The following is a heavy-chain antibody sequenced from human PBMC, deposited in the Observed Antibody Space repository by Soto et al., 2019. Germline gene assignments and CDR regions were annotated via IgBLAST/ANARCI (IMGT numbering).Heavy chain of an antibody. V-gene: IGHV4-34*01. Sequence: PSETPCLPCAVYGGSFSGYSWTWIRQPPGTGLEWIGEINHTGSTNYNPSLKSRVTISVDTSKNQFSLKLTSVTAADTAVYYCARDKITGLFDYWGQGTLVTVSS. J-gene: IGHJ4*02. D-gene: IGHD2-8*02. CDR1: GGSFSGYS. CDR3: ARDKITGLFDY. CDR2: INHTGST.